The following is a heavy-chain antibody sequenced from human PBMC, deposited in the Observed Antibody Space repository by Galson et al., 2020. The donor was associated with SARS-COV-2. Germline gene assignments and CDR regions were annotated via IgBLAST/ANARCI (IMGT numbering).Heavy chain of an antibody. V-gene: IGHV3-30-3*01. D-gene: IGHD3-16*02. J-gene: IGHJ3*01. CDR2: ISYDGSNK. CDR1: GFTFSSYA. Sequence: ETGVSLRLSCAASGFTFSSYAMHWVRQAPGKGLEWVAVISYDGSNKYYADSVKSRFTISRDNSKNTLYLQMNNLRAEDTAAYYCARGNYDCVWGGFRYGVWGRGAMVTVSS. CDR3: ARGNYDCVWGGFRYGV.